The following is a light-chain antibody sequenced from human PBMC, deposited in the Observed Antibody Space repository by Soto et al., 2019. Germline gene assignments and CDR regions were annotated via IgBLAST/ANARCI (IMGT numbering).Light chain of an antibody. CDR1: SSDFGGYNY. V-gene: IGLV2-11*01. CDR2: DVN. J-gene: IGLJ2*01. CDR3: CSYAVTDVL. Sequence: QSVLTQPRSVSGSPGQSVTISCTGTSSDFGGYNYVSWYQQHPGKAPKLMIYDVNKRPSGVPDRFSGSKSGNTASLTISGLQAEDEADYSCCSYAVTDVLFGGGTKLTVL.